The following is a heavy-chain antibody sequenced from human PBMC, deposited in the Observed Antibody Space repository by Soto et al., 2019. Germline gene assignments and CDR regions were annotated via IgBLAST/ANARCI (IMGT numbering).Heavy chain of an antibody. CDR3: ARALIDADCDAVDY. CDR2: IDYSRST. D-gene: IGHD2-2*01. Sequence: QVQLQQSGPGLVKPSETLSLTCSVSGGSISSYYWSWIRQAPGKGLEWIGYIDYSRSTNCNPSLKSRATISVDTSKNQFSLSLSWVTAADTAAYYCARALIDADCDAVDYWGRGTLVTVSS. CDR1: GGSISSYY. J-gene: IGHJ4*02. V-gene: IGHV4-59*01.